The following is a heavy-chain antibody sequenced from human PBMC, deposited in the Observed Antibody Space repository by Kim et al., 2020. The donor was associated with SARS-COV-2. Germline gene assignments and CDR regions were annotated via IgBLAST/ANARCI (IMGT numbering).Heavy chain of an antibody. CDR1: GYTFSNHY. J-gene: IGHJ4*02. Sequence: ASVKVSCKASGYTFSNHYMHWVRQAPGQGLEWMGIINPSGGSTSYAQKFQGRVTMTRDTSTSTVYMEVSSLRSEDTAVYYCTRGSLSKGEVTTIAGDYWGQGTLVTVSS. CDR3: TRGSLSKGEVTTIAGDY. V-gene: IGHV1-46*01. D-gene: IGHD5-12*01. CDR2: INPSGGST.